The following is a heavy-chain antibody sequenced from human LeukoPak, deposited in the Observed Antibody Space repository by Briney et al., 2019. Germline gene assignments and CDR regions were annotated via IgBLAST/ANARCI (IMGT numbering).Heavy chain of an antibody. CDR2: IYYSGSS. CDR1: GRSIRSYY. Sequence: SETLSLTCTVSGRSIRSYYWSWIRHPPGKGLEWIGYIYYSGSSNYNPSLKSRVTISVDTSKNEFSLNLTSVTAADTGVYYCARYGSATVARFDYWGQGILVTVSS. D-gene: IGHD4-11*01. CDR3: ARYGSATVARFDY. V-gene: IGHV4-59*08. J-gene: IGHJ4*02.